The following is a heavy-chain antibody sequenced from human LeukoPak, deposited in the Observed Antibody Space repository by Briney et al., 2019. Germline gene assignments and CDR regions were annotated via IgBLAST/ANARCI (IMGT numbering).Heavy chain of an antibody. D-gene: IGHD2-15*01. Sequence: SETLSLTCTVSGGSISSGGYYWSWIRQPPGKGLEWIGYIYHSGSTYYNPSLKSRVTISVDTSKNQFSLKLSSVTAADTAVYYCARHPCSGGSCSFDCWGQGTLVTVSS. CDR3: ARHPCSGGSCSFDC. CDR1: GGSISSGGYY. J-gene: IGHJ4*02. V-gene: IGHV4-30-2*01. CDR2: IYHSGST.